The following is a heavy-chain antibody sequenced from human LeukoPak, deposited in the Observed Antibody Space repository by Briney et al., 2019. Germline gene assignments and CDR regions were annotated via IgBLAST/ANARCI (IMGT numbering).Heavy chain of an antibody. CDR2: IYYSGST. J-gene: IGHJ4*02. Sequence: KPSETLSLTCTVSGGSISSYYWSWIRQPPGKGLEWIGYIYYSGSTNYNPSLKSRVTISVDTPKNQFSLKLSSVTAADTAVYYCARHVGYYDSSGYYAGWSQGTLVTVSS. CDR3: ARHVGYYDSSGYYAG. CDR1: GGSISSYY. D-gene: IGHD3-22*01. V-gene: IGHV4-59*01.